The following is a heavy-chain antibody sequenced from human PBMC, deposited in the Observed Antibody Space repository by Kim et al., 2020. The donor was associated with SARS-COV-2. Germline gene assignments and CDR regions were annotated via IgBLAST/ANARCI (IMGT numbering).Heavy chain of an antibody. J-gene: IGHJ4*02. D-gene: IGHD6-19*01. CDR3: AKEEQWPTTNFDY. CDR2: ISYDGSNK. Sequence: GGSLRLSCAASGFTFSSYGMHWVRQAPGKGLEWVAVISYDGSNKYYADSVKGRFTISRDNSENTLYLQMNSLRAEDTAVYYCAKEEQWPTTNFDYWGQGTLVTVSS. CDR1: GFTFSSYG. V-gene: IGHV3-30*18.